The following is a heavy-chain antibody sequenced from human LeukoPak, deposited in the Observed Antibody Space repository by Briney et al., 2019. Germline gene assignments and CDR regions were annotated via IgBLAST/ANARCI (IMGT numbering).Heavy chain of an antibody. CDR1: GYSFTNYW. CDR2: IYPGDSET. Sequence: KHGESLKISCKGFGYSFTNYWIGWVRQMPGKGLEWMGIIYPGDSETRYSPSFQGQVTIPADKSINTAYLQWSSLKASDTAMYYCVLAGSGSYYFDYWGQGILVTVSS. D-gene: IGHD3-10*01. V-gene: IGHV5-51*01. CDR3: VLAGSGSYYFDY. J-gene: IGHJ4*02.